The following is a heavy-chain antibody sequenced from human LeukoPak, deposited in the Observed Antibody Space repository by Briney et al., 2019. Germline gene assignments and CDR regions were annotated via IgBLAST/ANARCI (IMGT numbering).Heavy chain of an antibody. CDR3: ARGGGGTLKY. D-gene: IGHD1-7*01. CDR2: TYYRSKWFK. J-gene: IGHJ4*02. V-gene: IGHV6-1*01. CDR1: GDSVSSNSAA. Sequence: SQTLSLTCAISGDSVSSNSAAWTWIRQSPLRGLEWLGRTYYRSKWFKYYAVSVKSRITINPDTSKNQFSLQLNSVTPEDTAVYFCARGGGGTLKYWGQGTLVTVSS.